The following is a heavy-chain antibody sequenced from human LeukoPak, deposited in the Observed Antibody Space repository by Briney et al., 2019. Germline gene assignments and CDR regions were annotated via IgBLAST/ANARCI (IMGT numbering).Heavy chain of an antibody. D-gene: IGHD3/OR15-3a*01. CDR1: GDTCSNSC. J-gene: IGHJ5*02. V-gene: IGHV1-3*01. Sequence: ASVKVSCKTAGDTCSNSCLHWVRRAPGQRRQWMGWINAGNGNTKYSQKFQDRLTITRVPCASKVYMELNSLKSEATAMYYCARGRGLVGTSRFDAWGQGTLVIVS. CDR3: ARGRGLVGTSRFDA. CDR2: INAGNGNT.